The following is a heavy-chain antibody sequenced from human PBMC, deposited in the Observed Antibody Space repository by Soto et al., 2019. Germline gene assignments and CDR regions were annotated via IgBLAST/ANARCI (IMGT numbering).Heavy chain of an antibody. J-gene: IGHJ4*02. Sequence: GGSLRLSCAASGFTFSSYGMHWVRQAPGKGLEWVAVISYDGSNKYYADSVKGRFTISGDNSKNTLYLQMNSLRAEDTAVYYCAKDHGSGSFGFDYWGQGTLVTVSS. CDR3: AKDHGSGSFGFDY. V-gene: IGHV3-30*18. CDR2: ISYDGSNK. D-gene: IGHD3-10*01. CDR1: GFTFSSYG.